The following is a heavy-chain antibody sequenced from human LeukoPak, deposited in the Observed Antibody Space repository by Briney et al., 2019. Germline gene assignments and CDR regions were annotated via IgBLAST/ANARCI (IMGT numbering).Heavy chain of an antibody. D-gene: IGHD3-9*01. V-gene: IGHV1-58*02. CDR2: IVVGSGNT. J-gene: IGHJ4*02. Sequence: SVKVSCKASGFTFTSSAMQWVRQARGQRLEWIGWIVVGSGNTNYAQKFQERVTITRDMSTSTAYMELSSLRSEDTAVYYCAASNYDILTDFDYWGQGTLVTVSS. CDR3: AASNYDILTDFDY. CDR1: GFTFTSSA.